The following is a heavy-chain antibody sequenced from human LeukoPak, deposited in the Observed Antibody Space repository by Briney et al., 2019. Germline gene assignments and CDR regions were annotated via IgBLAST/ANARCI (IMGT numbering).Heavy chain of an antibody. V-gene: IGHV4-61*01. CDR1: GYSISSGYY. CDR3: ARANYGDLLDY. D-gene: IGHD4-17*01. CDR2: IYYSGST. Sequence: PSETLSLTCIVSGYSISSGYYWGWIRQPPGKGLEWIGYIYYSGSTNYNPSLKSRVTISVDTSKNQFSLKLSSVTAADTAIYYCARANYGDLLDYWGQGTLVTVSS. J-gene: IGHJ4*02.